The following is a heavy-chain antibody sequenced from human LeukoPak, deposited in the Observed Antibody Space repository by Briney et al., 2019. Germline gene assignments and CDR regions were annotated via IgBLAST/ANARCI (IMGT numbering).Heavy chain of an antibody. J-gene: IGHJ4*02. V-gene: IGHV5-51*01. D-gene: IGHD1-26*01. CDR2: IYPGDSDT. Sequence: GESLKISCKGSGYSFTSYWIGWVRQMPGKGLEWMGIIYPGDSDTRYSPSFQGQVTISADKSISTAYLQWSSLKASDTAMYYCARAGLTSGYHSGSYLGGFDYWGQGTLVTVSS. CDR3: ARAGLTSGYHSGSYLGGFDY. CDR1: GYSFTSYW.